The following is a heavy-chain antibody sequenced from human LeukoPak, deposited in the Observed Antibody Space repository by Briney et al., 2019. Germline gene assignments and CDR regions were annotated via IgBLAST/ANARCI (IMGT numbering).Heavy chain of an antibody. J-gene: IGHJ6*02. Sequence: ASVKVSCKASGYTFTNYDVHWVRQATGQGLEWVGWMSPNSGSTVHAQRFQGRVTLTRSTSESTAYMELSSLRSEDTAVYYCARGVKLHYYGSGSYDYSYYYAMDVWGHGTTVTDSS. CDR1: GYTFTNYD. CDR3: ARGVKLHYYGSGSYDYSYYYAMDV. V-gene: IGHV1-8*01. CDR2: MSPNSGST. D-gene: IGHD3-10*01.